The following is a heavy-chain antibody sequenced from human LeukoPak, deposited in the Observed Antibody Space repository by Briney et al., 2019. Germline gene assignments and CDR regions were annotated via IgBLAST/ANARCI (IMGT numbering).Heavy chain of an antibody. D-gene: IGHD5-18*01. CDR1: GFTFSDYY. CDR2: ISSSGSTI. Sequence: GGSLRLSCAASGFTFSDYYMSWIRQAPGKGLEWVLYISSSGSTIYYADSVKGRFTISRDNAKNSLYLQMNSLRAEDTAVYYCAIVRYSYGYECYWGQGTLVTVSS. CDR3: AIVRYSYGYECY. V-gene: IGHV3-11*01. J-gene: IGHJ4*02.